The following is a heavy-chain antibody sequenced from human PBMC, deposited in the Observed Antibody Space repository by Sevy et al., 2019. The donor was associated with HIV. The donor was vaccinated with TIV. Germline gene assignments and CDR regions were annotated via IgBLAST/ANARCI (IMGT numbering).Heavy chain of an antibody. D-gene: IGHD3-10*01. CDR3: VKGLGMVQGALLSDDV. CDR1: GFTFRSYG. V-gene: IGHV3-30*02. J-gene: IGHJ3*01. CDR2: IRYDGSTR. Sequence: GGSLRLSCAASGFTFRSYGMHWVRQAPGKGLEWVTFIRYDGSTRYYADSVKGRFTVSRDSFKNTLYLQMNSLRVEDTAVYYCVKGLGMVQGALLSDDVWGQGTMVTVSS.